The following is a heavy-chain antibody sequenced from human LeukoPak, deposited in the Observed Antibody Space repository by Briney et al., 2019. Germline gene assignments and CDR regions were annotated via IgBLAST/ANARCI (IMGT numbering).Heavy chain of an antibody. Sequence: GGSLRLSCAASGFTFSSYRMNWVRQAPGKGLEWVANIKKDGSEKYYVDSVKGRFTISRDNAKNSLYLQMNSLRAEDTAVYYCASDLHYCGDHETLLRYYGMHVWGQGTPVPVPS. V-gene: IGHV3-7*01. D-gene: IGHD4-17*01. J-gene: IGHJ6*02. CDR2: IKKDGSEK. CDR1: GFTFSSYR. CDR3: ASDLHYCGDHETLLRYYGMHV.